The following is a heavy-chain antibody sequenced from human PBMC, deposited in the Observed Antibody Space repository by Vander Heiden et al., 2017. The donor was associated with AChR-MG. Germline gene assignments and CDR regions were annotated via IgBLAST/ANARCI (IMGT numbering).Heavy chain of an antibody. V-gene: IGHV1-2*02. CDR2: INPKCGGT. D-gene: IGHD4-17*01. CDR3: ARDHGGDYDY. J-gene: IGHJ4*02. CDR1: GYTFTGYY. Sequence: QVQLEQSGAEVKKPGASVKVSCTVSGYTFTGYYRHWVGQAPGQGLEWMGWINPKCGGTNEAEKFKGRVTMTRDTSIITAYMERSRLRADDTAVYYCARDHGGDYDYWGQGTLVTVSS.